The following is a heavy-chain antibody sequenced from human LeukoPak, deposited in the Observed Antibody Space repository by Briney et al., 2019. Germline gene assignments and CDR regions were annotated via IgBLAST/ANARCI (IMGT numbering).Heavy chain of an antibody. CDR2: INHSGST. CDR1: GGSLSGYY. Sequence: SETLSLTCAVYGGSLSGYYWSWIRQPPGKGLEWIGEINHSGSTNYNPSLKSRVTISVDTSKNQFSLKLGSVTAADTAVYYCARGIAARYHWFDPWGQGTLVTVSS. D-gene: IGHD6-6*01. V-gene: IGHV4-34*01. J-gene: IGHJ5*02. CDR3: ARGIAARYHWFDP.